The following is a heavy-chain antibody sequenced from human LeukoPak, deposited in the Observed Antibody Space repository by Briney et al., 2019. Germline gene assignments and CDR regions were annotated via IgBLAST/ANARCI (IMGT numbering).Heavy chain of an antibody. V-gene: IGHV3-21*01. CDR3: ARVQGSPY. CDR1: GVTSSDFT. CDR2: ITGDSSYI. Sequence: GGSLRLSCTASGVTSSDFTLSCVRQPPGKGLEWLSSITGDSSYIYYADSVKGRFTVSRDNAKNSLYLHINSLRVEDTAVYYCARVQGSPYWGQGTLVTVSS. J-gene: IGHJ4*02.